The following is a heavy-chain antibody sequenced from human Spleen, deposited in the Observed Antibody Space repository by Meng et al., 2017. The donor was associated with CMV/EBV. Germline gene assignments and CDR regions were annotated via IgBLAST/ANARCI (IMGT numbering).Heavy chain of an antibody. CDR2: INPNSGGT. CDR1: GYTFTGYY. Sequence: ASVKVSCKASGYTFTGYYIHWVRQAPGQGLEWMGWINPNSGGTNYAQKFQGRVTMTRDTSISTAYMELSRLRSDDTAVYYCARSYQLLFLSFDYWGQGTLVTVSS. V-gene: IGHV1-2*02. J-gene: IGHJ4*02. CDR3: ARSYQLLFLSFDY. D-gene: IGHD2-2*01.